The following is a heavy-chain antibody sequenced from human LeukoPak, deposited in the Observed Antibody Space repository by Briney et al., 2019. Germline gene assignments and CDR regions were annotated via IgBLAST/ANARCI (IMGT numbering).Heavy chain of an antibody. J-gene: IGHJ4*02. V-gene: IGHV1-46*01. Sequence: ASVKVSCKASGYTFTDYYMHWVRQAPGQGLEWMGIINPSGGSTSYAQKFQGRVTMTRDTSTSTVYMELGSLRSEDTAVYYCARDGNILTASGPNSDSWGQGTLVTVSS. CDR1: GYTFTDYY. D-gene: IGHD3-9*01. CDR3: ARDGNILTASGPNSDS. CDR2: INPSGGST.